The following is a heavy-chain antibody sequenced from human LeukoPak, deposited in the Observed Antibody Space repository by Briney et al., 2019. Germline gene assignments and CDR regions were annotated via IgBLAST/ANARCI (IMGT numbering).Heavy chain of an antibody. Sequence: GGSLRLSCAASGFTISNYEMNWVRQAPGKGLEWVSYVTSGSTIYYADSVKGRFTISRDNAKNSLYLQMNSLRAEDTAVYYCARETYSNYGLAYFDYWGQGTLVTVSS. CDR2: VTSGSTI. V-gene: IGHV3-48*03. CDR1: GFTISNYE. D-gene: IGHD4-11*01. J-gene: IGHJ4*02. CDR3: ARETYSNYGLAYFDY.